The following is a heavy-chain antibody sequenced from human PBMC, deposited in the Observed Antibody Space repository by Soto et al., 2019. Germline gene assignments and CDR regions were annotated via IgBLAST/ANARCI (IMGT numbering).Heavy chain of an antibody. CDR1: GYTFTSYG. J-gene: IGHJ5*02. D-gene: IGHD6-13*01. V-gene: IGHV1-18*01. CDR2: ISAYNGNT. CDR3: ERDRALAAAGNWFDP. Sequence: QVQLVQSGAEVKKPGASVKVSCKASGYTFTSYGISWVRQAPGQGLEWMGWISAYNGNTNYAQKLHGRVTMTTDTSKSTAYMELRSLRSDDTAVYYCERDRALAAAGNWFDPWGQGTLVTVSS.